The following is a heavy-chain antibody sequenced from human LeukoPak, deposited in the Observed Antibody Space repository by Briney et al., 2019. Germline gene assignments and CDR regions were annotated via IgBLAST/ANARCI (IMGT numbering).Heavy chain of an antibody. V-gene: IGHV4-34*01. Sequence: SETLSLTCAVYGGSFSGYYWSWIRQPPGKGLEWIGEINHSGSTNYNPSLKSRVTISVDTSKNQFSLKLTSVTAADTAVYYCARASRSGDLGYWGQGTLVTVSS. CDR2: INHSGST. CDR3: ARASRSGDLGY. D-gene: IGHD4-17*01. CDR1: GGSFSGYY. J-gene: IGHJ4*02.